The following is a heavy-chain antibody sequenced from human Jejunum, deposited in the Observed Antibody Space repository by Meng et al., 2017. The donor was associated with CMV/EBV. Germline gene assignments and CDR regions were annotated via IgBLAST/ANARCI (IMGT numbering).Heavy chain of an antibody. D-gene: IGHD2-2*01. V-gene: IGHV4-30-4*08. J-gene: IGHJ5*02. CDR3: ARTQDCTRTSCYTGFDP. CDR1: INSGDYY. Sequence: INSGDYYWSWIRQPPEKSLEWIGFIYYSGKTYYNPSIKSRITISVDTSKNQFSLRLSSVTAADTAVYYCARTQDCTRTSCYTGFDPWGQGTLVTVSS. CDR2: IYYSGKT.